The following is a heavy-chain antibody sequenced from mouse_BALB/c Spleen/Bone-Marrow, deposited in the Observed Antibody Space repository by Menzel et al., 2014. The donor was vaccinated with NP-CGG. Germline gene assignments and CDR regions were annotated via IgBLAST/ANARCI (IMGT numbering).Heavy chain of an antibody. CDR1: GYTFTSYW. J-gene: IGHJ4*01. Sequence: QVQLQQSGAELVRPGAPVKVSCKASGYTFTSYWINWVKQRPGQGLEWIGNIYPSDSYTNYNQSFKDKATLTVDKSSSTAYMQLSSPTSEDSAVYYCTRQYGNYYAMDYWGQGTSVTVSS. V-gene: IGHV1-69*02. CDR3: TRQYGNYYAMDY. D-gene: IGHD2-10*02. CDR2: IYPSDSYT.